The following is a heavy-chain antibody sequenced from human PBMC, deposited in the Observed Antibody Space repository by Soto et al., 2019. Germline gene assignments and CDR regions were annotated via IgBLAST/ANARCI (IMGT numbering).Heavy chain of an antibody. CDR1: GFTFSSYG. Sequence: QVQLVESGGGVVQPGRSLRLSCAASGFTFSSYGMHWVRQAPGKGLEWVAVIWYDGSNKYYADSVKGRFTISRDNSKNTLYLQMNSLRAEDTAVYYCARVKAKGTSILAYYYYGMDVWGQGTTVTVSS. CDR2: IWYDGSNK. V-gene: IGHV3-33*01. CDR3: ARVKAKGTSILAYYYYGMDV. D-gene: IGHD3-3*01. J-gene: IGHJ6*02.